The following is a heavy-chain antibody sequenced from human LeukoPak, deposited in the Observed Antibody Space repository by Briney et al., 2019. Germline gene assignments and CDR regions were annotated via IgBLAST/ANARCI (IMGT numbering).Heavy chain of an antibody. CDR1: GFTFTTYW. D-gene: IGHD3-16*01. Sequence: PGGSLRLSCVASGFTFTTYWMHWVRHAPGKGLVWVSRINGDGSNSNYADSVKGRFTISRDNARNTLYLQMNCLRAEDTALYYCARTSPTSHFDFWGQGTLVTVSS. CDR2: INGDGSNS. V-gene: IGHV3-74*01. CDR3: ARTSPTSHFDF. J-gene: IGHJ4*02.